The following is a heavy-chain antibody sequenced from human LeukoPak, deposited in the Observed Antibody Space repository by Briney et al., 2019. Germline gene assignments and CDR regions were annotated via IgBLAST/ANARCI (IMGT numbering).Heavy chain of an antibody. CDR3: ARGATYAYYQDY. Sequence: GGSLRLSCAASGFTFSSYSMNWVRQAPGKGLVWVSRIKYDASSTSYADSVKGRFTISRDNAKNTLYLQMNSLRAEDTAVYYCARGATYAYYQDYWGQGTLVTVSS. CDR2: IKYDASST. J-gene: IGHJ4*02. V-gene: IGHV3-74*01. CDR1: GFTFSSYS. D-gene: IGHD1-26*01.